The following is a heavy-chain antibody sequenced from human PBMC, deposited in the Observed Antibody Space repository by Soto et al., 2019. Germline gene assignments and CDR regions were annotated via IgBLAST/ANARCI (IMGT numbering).Heavy chain of an antibody. J-gene: IGHJ5*02. CDR2: ISYDGSNK. CDR3: AKDRTSLRYCSGGSCFFTIDP. Sequence: GGSLRLSCAASGFTFSSYGMHWVRQAPGKGLEWVAVISYDGSNKYYADSVKGRFTISRDNSKNTLYLQMNSLRAEDTAVYYCAKDRTSLRYCSGGSCFFTIDPWGQGT. D-gene: IGHD2-15*01. V-gene: IGHV3-30*18. CDR1: GFTFSSYG.